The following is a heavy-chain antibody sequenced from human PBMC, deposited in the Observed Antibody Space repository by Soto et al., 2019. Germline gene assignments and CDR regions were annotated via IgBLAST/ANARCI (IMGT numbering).Heavy chain of an antibody. CDR2: IYYSGST. CDR1: GGSISSYS. J-gene: IGHJ6*03. CDR3: ARTRYYMDV. V-gene: IGHV4-59*01. Sequence: PSETLSLTCTVSGGSISSYSWSWIRQPPGNGLEWIGYIYYSGSTNYNPSLKSRVTISVDTSKNQFSLKLSSVTAADTAVYYCARTRYYMDVWGKGTTVTVSS.